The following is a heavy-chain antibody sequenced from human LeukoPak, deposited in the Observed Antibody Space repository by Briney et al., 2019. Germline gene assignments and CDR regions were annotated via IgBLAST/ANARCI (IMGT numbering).Heavy chain of an antibody. V-gene: IGHV3-11*04. J-gene: IGHJ4*02. D-gene: IGHD4-17*01. CDR2: ISSSGSTI. CDR1: GLSVSSNY. CDR3: ASGTTDFYY. Sequence: GGSLRLSCVASGLSVSSNYMSWVRQAPGKGLEWVSYISSSGSTIYYADSVKGRFTISRDNAKNSLYLQMNSLRAEDTAVYYCASGTTDFYYWGQGTLVTVSS.